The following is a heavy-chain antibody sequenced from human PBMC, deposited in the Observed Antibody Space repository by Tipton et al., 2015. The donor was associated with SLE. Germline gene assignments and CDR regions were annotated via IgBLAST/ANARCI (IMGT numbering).Heavy chain of an antibody. J-gene: IGHJ5*02. CDR3: ARGESYSSGWGSWFDP. V-gene: IGHV3-21*01. D-gene: IGHD6-19*01. CDR2: ISSSSSYI. CDR1: GFTFSSYS. Sequence: SLRLSCAASGFTFSSYSMNWVRQAPGKGLEWVSSISSSSSYIYYADSVKGRFTISRDNAKNSLYLQMNSLRAEDTAVYYCARGESYSSGWGSWFDPWGQGTLVTVSS.